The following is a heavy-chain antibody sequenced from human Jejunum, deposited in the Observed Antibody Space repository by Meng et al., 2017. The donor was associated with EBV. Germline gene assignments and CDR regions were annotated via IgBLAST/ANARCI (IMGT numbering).Heavy chain of an antibody. D-gene: IGHD4-17*01. V-gene: IGHV1-46*01. J-gene: IGHJ4*02. CDR2: INTRGGTT. CDR1: GYTFTTYF. CDR3: ARTFGDYDAFDY. Sequence: QLSRCVAEVKKPWDSVKVSCKASGYTFTTYFLHWVRQAPGQGLEWMGIINTRGGTTTYAQGFQGRVTMSRDTSTGTVYMDLSGLTSEDTAMYYCARTFGDYDAFDYWGQGTLVTVSS.